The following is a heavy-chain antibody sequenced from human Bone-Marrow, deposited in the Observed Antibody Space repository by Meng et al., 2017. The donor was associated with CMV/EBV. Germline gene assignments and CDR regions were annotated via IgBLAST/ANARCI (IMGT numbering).Heavy chain of an antibody. V-gene: IGHV3-21*01. CDR3: ALSDIVVVPAAPPYYYYGMDV. J-gene: IGHJ6*02. CDR1: GLTFSRYS. Sequence: GESLKISCAASGLTFSRYSMNWVRQAPGKGLEWVSSISSSSSYVYYADSVKGRFTISRDNAKNSLYLQMNSLRAEDTAVYYCALSDIVVVPAAPPYYYYGMDVWGQGTTVTVSS. D-gene: IGHD2-2*01. CDR2: ISSSSSYV.